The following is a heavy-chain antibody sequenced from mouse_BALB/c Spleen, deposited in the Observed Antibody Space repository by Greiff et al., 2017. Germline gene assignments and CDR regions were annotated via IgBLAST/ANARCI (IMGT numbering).Heavy chain of an antibody. J-gene: IGHJ4*01. D-gene: IGHD1-1*01. CDR2: IWAGGST. CDR1: GFSLTSYG. CDR3: ARGITTVVATDYYAMDY. Sequence: VQRVESGPGLVAPSQSLSITCTVSGFSLTSYGVHWVRQPPGKGLEWLGVIWAGGSTNYNSALMSRLSISKDNSKSQVFLKMNSLQTDDTAMYYCARGITTVVATDYYAMDYWGQGTSVTVSS. V-gene: IGHV2-9*02.